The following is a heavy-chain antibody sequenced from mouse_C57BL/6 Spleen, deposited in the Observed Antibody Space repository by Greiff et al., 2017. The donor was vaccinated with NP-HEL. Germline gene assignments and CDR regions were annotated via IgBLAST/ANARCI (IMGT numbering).Heavy chain of an antibody. CDR2: ISDGGSYT. V-gene: IGHV5-4*01. CDR3: ARGGWSHWYVDV. J-gene: IGHJ1*03. Sequence: EVQRVESGGGLVKPGGSLKLSCAASGFTFSSYAMSWVRQTPEKRLEWVATISDGGSYTYYPDNVKGRFTISRDNAKNNLYLQMSHLKSEDTAMYYCARGGWSHWYVDVWGTGTTVTVSS. D-gene: IGHD2-3*01. CDR1: GFTFSSYA.